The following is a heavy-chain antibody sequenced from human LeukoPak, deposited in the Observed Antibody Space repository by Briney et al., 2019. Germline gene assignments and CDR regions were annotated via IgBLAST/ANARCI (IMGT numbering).Heavy chain of an antibody. V-gene: IGHV3-43*01. CDR2: IRWDGGST. Sequence: GGSLRLSCAASGFTFDDYTMHWVRQAPGKGLEWVSLIRWDGGSTYYADSVKGRFTISRDNSKNSLYLQMNSLRSEDTALYYCAKDDDSSGAFDYWGQGTLVTVSS. D-gene: IGHD3-22*01. CDR1: GFTFDDYT. J-gene: IGHJ4*02. CDR3: AKDDDSSGAFDY.